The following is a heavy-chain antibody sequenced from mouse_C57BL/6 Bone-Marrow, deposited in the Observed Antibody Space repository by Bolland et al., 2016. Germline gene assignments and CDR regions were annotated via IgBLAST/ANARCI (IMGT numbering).Heavy chain of an antibody. CDR2: PGDGDT. Sequence: PGDGDTNYNGKFKGKATLTADKSSSTAYMQLSSLTSEDSAVYFCARWGGNYHFDYWGQGTLV. V-gene: IGHV1-82*01. J-gene: IGHJ3*01. D-gene: IGHD2-1*01. CDR3: ARWGGNYHFDY.